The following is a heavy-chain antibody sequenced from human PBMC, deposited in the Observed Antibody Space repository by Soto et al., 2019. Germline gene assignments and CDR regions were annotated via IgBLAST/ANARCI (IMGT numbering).Heavy chain of an antibody. CDR1: GGTLSDYA. V-gene: IGHV1-69*01. D-gene: IGHD3-10*01. CDR2: IMPTVDSA. J-gene: IGHJ6*02. CDR3: AVAAVREIMAQESSGMAV. Sequence: QVQLVQSGGEVKSPGSSVKVSCKASGGTLSDYAISWVRQAPGQGLEWMGGIMPTVDSANYAQNFQGRLTISADESTSTANLELSSLRSDDTAVYYCAVAAVREIMAQESSGMAVWGQGTTVIVSS.